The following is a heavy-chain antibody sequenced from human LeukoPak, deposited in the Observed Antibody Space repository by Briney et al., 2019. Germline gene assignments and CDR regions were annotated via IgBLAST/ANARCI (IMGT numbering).Heavy chain of an antibody. J-gene: IGHJ3*02. CDR2: ISYIGST. V-gene: IGHV4-59*11. CDR3: ARDLVTVTKGFDI. D-gene: IGHD4-17*01. CDR1: GDSFSSHY. Sequence: SETLSLTCTVSGDSFSSHYWTWIRQPPGKGLEWIGYISYIGSTNYSPSLKSRVTISIDTSRNQFSLKLSSVTAADTAVYYCARDLVTVTKGFDIWGQGTMVSVSS.